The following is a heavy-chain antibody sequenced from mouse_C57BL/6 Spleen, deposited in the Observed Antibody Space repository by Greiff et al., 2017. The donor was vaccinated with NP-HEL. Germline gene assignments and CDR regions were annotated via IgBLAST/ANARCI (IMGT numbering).Heavy chain of an antibody. CDR1: GFTFSDYG. J-gene: IGHJ4*01. CDR3: ARYYDYEGEDAMDY. Sequence: DVQLVESGGGLVKPGGSLKLSCAASGFTFSDYGMHWVRQAPEKGLEWVAYISSGSSTIYYADTVKGRFTISRDNAKNTLFLQMTSLRSEDTAVYYCARYYDYEGEDAMDYWGQGTSVTVSS. D-gene: IGHD2-4*01. CDR2: ISSGSSTI. V-gene: IGHV5-17*01.